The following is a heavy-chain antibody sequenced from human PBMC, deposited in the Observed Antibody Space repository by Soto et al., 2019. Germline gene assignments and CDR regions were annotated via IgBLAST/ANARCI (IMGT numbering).Heavy chain of an antibody. CDR2: ISSSGSTI. Sequence: PGGSLRLSCAASGFTFSSYEINWVRQAPGKGLEWVSYISSSGSTIYYADSVKGRFTISRDNAKNSLYLQMNSLRAEDTAVYYCARGYYYGMDVWGQGTTVTVSS. V-gene: IGHV3-48*03. J-gene: IGHJ6*02. CDR1: GFTFSSYE. CDR3: ARGYYYGMDV.